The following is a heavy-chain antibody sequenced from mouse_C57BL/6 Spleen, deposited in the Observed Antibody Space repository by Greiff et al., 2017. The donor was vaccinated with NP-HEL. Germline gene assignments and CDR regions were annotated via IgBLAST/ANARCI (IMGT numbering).Heavy chain of an antibody. V-gene: IGHV3-6*01. J-gene: IGHJ4*01. CDR2: ISYDGSN. Sequence: EVKLVESGPGLVKPSQSLSLTCSVTGYSITSGYYWNWIRQFPGNKLEWMGYISYDGSNNYNPSLKNRISITRDTSKNQFFLKLNSVTTEDTATYYCAREGYYGPYAMDYWGQGTSVTVSS. CDR3: AREGYYGPYAMDY. D-gene: IGHD1-1*01. CDR1: GYSITSGYY.